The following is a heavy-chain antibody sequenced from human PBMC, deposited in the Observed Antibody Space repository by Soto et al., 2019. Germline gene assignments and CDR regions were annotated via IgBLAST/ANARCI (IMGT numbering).Heavy chain of an antibody. CDR3: ARDRISSGWIYYFDY. Sequence: SQTLSLTCAISGDRVSSNSAAWNWIRQSPSRGLEWLGRTYYSSKWYNDYAVSVKSRITINPDTSKNQFSLQLNSVTTEDTAVYYCARDRISSGWIYYFDYWGQGTLVTVSS. CDR2: TYYSSKWYN. J-gene: IGHJ4*01. D-gene: IGHD6-19*01. V-gene: IGHV6-1*01. CDR1: GDRVSSNSAA.